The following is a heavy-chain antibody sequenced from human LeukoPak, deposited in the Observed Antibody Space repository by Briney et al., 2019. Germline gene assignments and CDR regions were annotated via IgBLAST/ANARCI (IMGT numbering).Heavy chain of an antibody. Sequence: SETLSLTCTVSGGSISSYHWSWIRQPPGKGLEWIGYIYYSGSTNYNPSLKSRVTISVDTSKNQFSLQLNSVTPEDTAVYYCAREEGSSSSLDYWGQGTLVTVSS. CDR3: AREEGSSSSLDY. J-gene: IGHJ4*02. CDR1: GGSISSYH. CDR2: IYYSGST. V-gene: IGHV4-59*12. D-gene: IGHD6-6*01.